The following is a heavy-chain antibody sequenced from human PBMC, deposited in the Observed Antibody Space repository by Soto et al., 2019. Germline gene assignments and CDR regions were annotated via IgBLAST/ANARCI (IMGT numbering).Heavy chain of an antibody. J-gene: IGHJ6*02. CDR2: MNPNSGNT. D-gene: IGHD6-6*01. CDR3: ARGAYSSSSYYYYYGMDV. CDR1: GYTFTSYD. Sequence: ASVKVSCKASGYTFTSYDINWVRQATGQGLEWMGWMNPNSGNTGYAQKFQGRVTMTRNTSISTAYMELSSLRSEDTAVYYCARGAYSSSSYYYYYGMDVWGQGTTVTVSS. V-gene: IGHV1-8*01.